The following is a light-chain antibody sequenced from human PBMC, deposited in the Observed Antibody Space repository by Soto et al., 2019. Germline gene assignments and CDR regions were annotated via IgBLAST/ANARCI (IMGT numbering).Light chain of an antibody. CDR3: MQVLQTQGPT. J-gene: IGKJ3*01. Sequence: DIVMTQSPLSLPVTPGEPASISCRSSQSLLHSNGYNYLDWYLQKPGQSPQLLIYLGSNRASGVPDRFSGSGSGTDFTLKISRVEAEDVGVYYCMQVLQTQGPTFGPGTKVDIK. CDR1: QSLLHSNGYNY. V-gene: IGKV2-28*01. CDR2: LGS.